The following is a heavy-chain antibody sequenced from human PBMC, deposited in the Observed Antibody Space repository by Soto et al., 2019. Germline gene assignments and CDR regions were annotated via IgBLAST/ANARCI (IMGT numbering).Heavy chain of an antibody. J-gene: IGHJ4*02. V-gene: IGHV1-69*04. CDR3: ATELAADPVVYY. CDR1: GGTFSSYT. CDR2: IIPILGIA. D-gene: IGHD6-13*01. Sequence: ASVKVSCKASGGTFSSYTISWVRQAPGQGLEWMGRIIPILGIANYAQKFQGRVTITADKSTSTAYMELSSLRSEDTAVYYCATELAADPVVYYWGQGTLVTVSS.